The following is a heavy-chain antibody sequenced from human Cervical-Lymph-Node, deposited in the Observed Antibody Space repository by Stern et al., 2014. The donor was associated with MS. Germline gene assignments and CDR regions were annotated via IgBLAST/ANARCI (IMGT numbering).Heavy chain of an antibody. Sequence: QVQLGQSGAEVKKPGASVKVSCKASGYTFTSYYVHWVRQAPGEGLEWMGIIAPSGGSTSYAQKFQGRVTLTRDTSTSTVYMELNSLRSDDTAMYYCAREHTAMGFGYWGQGTLVTVSS. V-gene: IGHV1-46*01. CDR1: GYTFTSYY. CDR3: AREHTAMGFGY. D-gene: IGHD5-18*01. J-gene: IGHJ4*02. CDR2: IAPSGGST.